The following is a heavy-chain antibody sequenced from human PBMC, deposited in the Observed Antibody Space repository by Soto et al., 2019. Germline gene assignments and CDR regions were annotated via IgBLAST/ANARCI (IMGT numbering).Heavy chain of an antibody. V-gene: IGHV3-74*01. CDR1: RFTFRNYW. CDR2: ISSDGCST. Sequence: GESLKISCVASRFTFRNYWMHWFRHAPGKGLVCVLLISSDGCSTDYADSVKGRFTISRDNAKNTLYLQMDSLRAEDTAMYYCARHNRDYWGQGTLVTVSS. CDR3: ARHNRDY. J-gene: IGHJ4*02.